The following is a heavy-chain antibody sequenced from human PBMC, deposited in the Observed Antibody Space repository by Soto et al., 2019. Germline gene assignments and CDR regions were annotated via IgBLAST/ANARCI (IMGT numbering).Heavy chain of an antibody. CDR2: IYVTGTV. D-gene: IGHD2-21*01. CDR1: GAALNGGNYY. V-gene: IGHV4-31*03. Sequence: SETLSLTCSVSGAALNGGNYYWSWIRQVPGKGLEWIGHIYVTGTVDYNPSHRDRITISQDTSERQFSLNLRLVTAADTAVYYCAGLRIATNNYKWFDPWGQGTLVTVSS. J-gene: IGHJ5*02. CDR3: AGLRIATNNYKWFDP.